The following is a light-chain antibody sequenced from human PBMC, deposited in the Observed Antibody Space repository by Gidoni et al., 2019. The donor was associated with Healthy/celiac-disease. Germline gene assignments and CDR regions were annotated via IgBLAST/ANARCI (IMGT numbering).Light chain of an antibody. CDR2: GPS. J-gene: IGKJ4*01. CDR3: QQYNNWLT. V-gene: IGKV3-15*01. Sequence: LLIYGPSTRATGIPARFSGRGSGTEFTLTISSLQSEDFAVYYCQQYNNWLTFXGXTKVEIK.